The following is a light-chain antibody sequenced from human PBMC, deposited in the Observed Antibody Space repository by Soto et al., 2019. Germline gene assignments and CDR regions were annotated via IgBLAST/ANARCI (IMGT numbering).Light chain of an antibody. CDR1: QTVDDNY. V-gene: IGKV3-20*01. CDR3: QPYGSSPFS. CDR2: DAL. J-gene: IGKJ3*01. Sequence: ENVLSQSPGRLSLSPGERATLSCRASQTVDDNYLAWYQQKPGQAPRLLIFDALNRSSGSPDRFSGCGSGSGFALTNSSLETEDLAVYDCQPYGSSPFSFGPGTPVD.